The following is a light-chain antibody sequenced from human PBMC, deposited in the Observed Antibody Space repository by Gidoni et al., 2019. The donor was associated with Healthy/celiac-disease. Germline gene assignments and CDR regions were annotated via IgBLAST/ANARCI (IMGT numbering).Light chain of an antibody. CDR2: DVS. CDR1: SSDVGGYNY. J-gene: IGLJ2*01. Sequence: QSALTQPASVSGSHGQSITISCTGTSSDVGGYNYVSWYQQHPGQSPTLMIDDVSTRPAGFPARFSGSNSGNTASLTISGLPAEDEADYSCSSYTFISPLVFCGATKLTVL. V-gene: IGLV2-14*01. CDR3: SSYTFISPLV.